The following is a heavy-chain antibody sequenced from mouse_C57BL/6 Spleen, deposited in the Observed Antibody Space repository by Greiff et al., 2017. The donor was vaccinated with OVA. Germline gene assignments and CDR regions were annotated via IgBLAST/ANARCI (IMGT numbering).Heavy chain of an antibody. V-gene: IGHV1-7*01. D-gene: IGHD2-12*01. J-gene: IGHJ4*01. CDR2: INPSSGYT. Sequence: QVQLKQSGADLAKPGASVKLSCKASGYTFTSYWLHWVKQRPGQGLEWIRYINPSSGYTKYNQKFKDKATLTADKSSSTAYMQLSRLTYEDSAVYYCARYDEDAMDYWGQGTSVTVSS. CDR3: ARYDEDAMDY. CDR1: GYTFTSYW.